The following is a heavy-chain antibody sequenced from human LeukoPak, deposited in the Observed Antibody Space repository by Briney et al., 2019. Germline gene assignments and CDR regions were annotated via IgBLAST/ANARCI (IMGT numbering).Heavy chain of an antibody. V-gene: IGHV3-74*01. CDR2: INNDGRST. D-gene: IGHD6-19*01. CDR1: GFTFSSHW. CDR3: AKGSSGWYYFDY. J-gene: IGHJ4*02. Sequence: QPGGSLRLSCAASGFTFSSHWVHWVRQAPGKGLVWVSHINNDGRSTRYADSVKGRFTISRDNAKNSLYLQMNSLRAEDTALYYCAKGSSGWYYFDYWGQGTLVTVSS.